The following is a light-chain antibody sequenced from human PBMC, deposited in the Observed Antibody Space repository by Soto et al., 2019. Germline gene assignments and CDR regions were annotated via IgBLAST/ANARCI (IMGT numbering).Light chain of an antibody. V-gene: IGKV3-20*01. CDR1: QSVSSSY. CDR3: HQYDSSPRT. Sequence: EIGLTQSPGTLSLSPGERATLSCRASQSVSSSYLAWYQQKPGQAPRLLIYGASSRATGIPDRFSGSGSGTDFTLTISRLEPEDCAVYYCHQYDSSPRTFGGGTKVEIK. CDR2: GAS. J-gene: IGKJ4*01.